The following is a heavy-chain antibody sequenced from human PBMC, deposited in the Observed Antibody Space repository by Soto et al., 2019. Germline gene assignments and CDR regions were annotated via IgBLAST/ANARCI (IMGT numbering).Heavy chain of an antibody. J-gene: IGHJ4*02. CDR1: GFTFSSYA. Sequence: PGGSLRLSCAASGFTFSSYAMSWVRQAPGKGLEWVSAISGSGGSTYYADSVKGRFTISRDNSKNTLYLQMNSLRAEDTAVYYCAKGGRICSSTSCPLDYWGQGTLVTVSS. D-gene: IGHD2-2*01. CDR3: AKGGRICSSTSCPLDY. V-gene: IGHV3-23*01. CDR2: ISGSGGST.